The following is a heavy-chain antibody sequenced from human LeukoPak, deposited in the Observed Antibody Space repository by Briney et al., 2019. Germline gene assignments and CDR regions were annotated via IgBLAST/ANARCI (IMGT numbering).Heavy chain of an antibody. V-gene: IGHV4-30-4*01. CDR3: ARWGGHYYFDY. CDR1: GGSLSSGDYY. J-gene: IGHJ4*02. Sequence: SETLSLTCTVSGGSLSSGDYYWSWIRQPPGKGLEWIGYIYYSGSTYYNPSLKSRVTISVDTSKNQFSLKLSSVTAADTAVYYCARWGGHYYFDYWGQGTLVTVSS. CDR2: IYYSGST. D-gene: IGHD3-16*01.